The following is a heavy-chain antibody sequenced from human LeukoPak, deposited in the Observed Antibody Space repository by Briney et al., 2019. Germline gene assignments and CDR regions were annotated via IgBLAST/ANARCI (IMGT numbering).Heavy chain of an antibody. CDR1: GFTFSNYA. CDR2: INGRGGST. D-gene: IGHD3-22*01. V-gene: IGHV3-23*01. CDR3: AREGSWLSVRDHYYYMDV. J-gene: IGHJ6*03. Sequence: PGGSLRLSCAASGFTFSNYAMSWVRQAPGKGLEWVSSINGRGGSTYYADSVKGRFTISRDISKNTLYLQMNSLRAEDTAVYFCAREGSWLSVRDHYYYMDVWGKGTTVTVSS.